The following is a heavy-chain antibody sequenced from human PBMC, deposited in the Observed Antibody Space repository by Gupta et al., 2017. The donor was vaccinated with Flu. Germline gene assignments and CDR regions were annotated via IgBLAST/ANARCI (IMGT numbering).Heavy chain of an antibody. V-gene: IGHV3-66*02. CDR3: ARGGVAAGTFEY. J-gene: IGHJ4*02. CDR1: GFIVSRHS. D-gene: IGHD6-13*01. Sequence: VESGGGLVQPGGSLRLSCAASGFIVSRHSMTWVRQGPGKGLEWVSLIYSSGSTYYADFVKGRFTISRDNSKNTVYLQMNSLRTEDTAVYYCARGGVAAGTFEYWGQGTLVTVSS. CDR2: IYSSGST.